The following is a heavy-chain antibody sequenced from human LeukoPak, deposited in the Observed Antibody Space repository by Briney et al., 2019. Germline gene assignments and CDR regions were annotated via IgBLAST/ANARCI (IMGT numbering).Heavy chain of an antibody. D-gene: IGHD2-8*01. Sequence: PSETLSLTCTVSGGSISSYYWSWIRQPPGKGLEWIGYIYYSGSTNYNPSLKSRVTISVDTSKNQFSLKLSSVTAADTAVYYCARNGEKYYFDYWGQGTLVTVSS. CDR3: ARNGEKYYFDY. CDR2: IYYSGST. CDR1: GGSISSYY. J-gene: IGHJ4*02. V-gene: IGHV4-59*08.